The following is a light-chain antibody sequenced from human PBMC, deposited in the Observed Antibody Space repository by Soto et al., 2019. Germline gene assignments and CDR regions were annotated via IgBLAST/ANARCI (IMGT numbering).Light chain of an antibody. CDR1: HSISSSY. J-gene: IGKJ1*01. CDR2: GAS. Sequence: EIVLTQSPGTLSLSPGERATLSCRASHSISSSYLAWYQQRPGQAPRILIYGASSRDTGITDRFSGSGSGTDLTLNISRLETEDFAVYFCQQYGSSPRKFGQGTKVEVK. V-gene: IGKV3-20*01. CDR3: QQYGSSPRK.